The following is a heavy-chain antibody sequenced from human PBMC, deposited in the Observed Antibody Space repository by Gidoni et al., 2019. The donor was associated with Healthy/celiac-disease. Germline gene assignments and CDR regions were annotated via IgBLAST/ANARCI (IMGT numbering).Heavy chain of an antibody. Sequence: QVTLRESGPALVKPTQTLTLTCTFSGFSLSTSGMCVSWIRQPPGKALEWLALIDWDDDKYYSTSLKTRLTISKDTSKNQVVLTMTNMDPVDTATYYCARSYDTYYYYGMDVWGQGTTVTVSS. CDR1: GFSLSTSGMC. D-gene: IGHD3-22*01. J-gene: IGHJ6*02. CDR3: ARSYDTYYYYGMDV. CDR2: IDWDDDK. V-gene: IGHV2-70*01.